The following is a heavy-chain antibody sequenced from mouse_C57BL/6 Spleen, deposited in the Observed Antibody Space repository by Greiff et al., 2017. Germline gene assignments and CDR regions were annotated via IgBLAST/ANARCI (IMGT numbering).Heavy chain of an antibody. CDR2: ISDGGSYT. V-gene: IGHV5-4*03. J-gene: IGHJ2*01. Sequence: EVKLMESGGGLVKPGGSLKLSCAASGFTFSSYAMSWVRQTPEKRLEWVATISDGGSYTYYPDTVKGRFTISRDNAKNNLYLQMSHLKSEDTAMYYCARAPYYYGSSYDDWGQGTTLTVSS. D-gene: IGHD1-1*01. CDR1: GFTFSSYA. CDR3: ARAPYYYGSSYDD.